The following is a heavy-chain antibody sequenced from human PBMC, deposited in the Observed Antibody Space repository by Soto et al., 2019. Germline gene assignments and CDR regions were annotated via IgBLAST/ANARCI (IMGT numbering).Heavy chain of an antibody. V-gene: IGHV4-31*03. J-gene: IGHJ6*02. CDR2: IYYSGST. CDR3: ARDFSARKSAFYGMDV. Sequence: PSETLSLTCTVSGGPISSGGYYWSWIRQHPGKGLEWIGYIYYSGSTYYNPSLKSRVTISVDTSKNQFSLKLSSVTAADTAVYYCARDFSARKSAFYGMDVWGQGTTVTVSS. D-gene: IGHD3-3*02. CDR1: GGPISSGGYY.